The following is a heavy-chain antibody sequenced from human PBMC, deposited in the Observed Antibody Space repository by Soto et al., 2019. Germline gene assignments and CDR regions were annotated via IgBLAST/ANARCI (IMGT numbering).Heavy chain of an antibody. CDR1: GASISSTSHY. V-gene: IGHV4-31*03. Sequence: PSETLSLTCSVSGASISSTSHYWNWIRQHPGKGLEWTGYIYYSGSTSYSPSLRSRVTISVDTSKNQFSLRLTSVTAADTAVYYCARVGAAGYYYDSSAYYWGQGALVTVSS. CDR3: ARVGAAGYYYDSSAYY. D-gene: IGHD3-22*01. CDR2: IYYSGST. J-gene: IGHJ4*02.